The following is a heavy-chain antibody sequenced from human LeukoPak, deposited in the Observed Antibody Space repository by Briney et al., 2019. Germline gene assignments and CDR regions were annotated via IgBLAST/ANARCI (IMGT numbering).Heavy chain of an antibody. Sequence: SETLSLTCTVSGGSISSSSYYWGWIRQPPGKGLEWIGSMSYSGSTYYNPSLKSRVTISVATSKNQFSLKLSSVTAADTAVYYCAREGSSGYYVDNWGQGTLVTVSS. CDR3: AREGSSGYYVDN. CDR1: GGSISSSSYY. D-gene: IGHD3-22*01. CDR2: MSYSGST. J-gene: IGHJ4*02. V-gene: IGHV4-39*02.